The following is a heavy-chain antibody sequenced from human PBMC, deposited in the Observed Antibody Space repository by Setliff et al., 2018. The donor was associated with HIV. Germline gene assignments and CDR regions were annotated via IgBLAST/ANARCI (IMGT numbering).Heavy chain of an antibody. D-gene: IGHD3-22*01. CDR1: GFTFSSYW. J-gene: IGHJ3*02. CDR3: ARGDFYDSSGYFTDAFDI. CDR2: IKQDGSEK. V-gene: IGHV3-7*03. Sequence: PGESLKISCAASGFTFSSYWMSWVRQAPGKGLEWMANIKQDGSEKYYVDSVKGRFTISRDNAKNSLYLQMSSLRAEDTAVYYCARGDFYDSSGYFTDAFDIWGQGTMVTVSS.